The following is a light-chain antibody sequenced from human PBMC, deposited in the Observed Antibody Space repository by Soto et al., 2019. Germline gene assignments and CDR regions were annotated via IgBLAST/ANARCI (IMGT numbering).Light chain of an antibody. V-gene: IGKV3-20*01. CDR3: QHYGYSLCT. Sequence: EIVLTQSPGTLSLSPGETATLSCRASQSLTSSYLAWYQQRPGQAPSLLIYGVSSRATGIPDGLSGSGSWPVFTLTIPSLEPEDFGGYYCQHYGYSLCTSGQGTKVEIE. CDR2: GVS. CDR1: QSLTSSY. J-gene: IGKJ1*01.